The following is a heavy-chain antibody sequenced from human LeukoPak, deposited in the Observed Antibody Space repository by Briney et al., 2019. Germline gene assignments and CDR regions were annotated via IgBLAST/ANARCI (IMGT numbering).Heavy chain of an antibody. CDR2: IYYSGST. J-gene: IGHJ4*02. Sequence: SETLSLTCTVSGGAISNSSYFWGWIRQPTGKGLEWIGNIYYSGSTYYNPSLKSRVTISVDTSKNQFSLKLSSVTAADTAVYYCARISDETTFSSSWTDSWGQGTLVTVSS. CDR1: GGAISNSSYF. V-gene: IGHV4-39*07. CDR3: ARISDETTFSSSWTDS. D-gene: IGHD6-13*01.